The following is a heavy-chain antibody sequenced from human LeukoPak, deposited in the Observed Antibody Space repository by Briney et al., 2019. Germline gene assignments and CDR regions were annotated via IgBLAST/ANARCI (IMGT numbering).Heavy chain of an antibody. CDR2: FDPEGGET. CDR3: ATELRFLEWFSWY. D-gene: IGHD3-3*01. CDR1: GYTLTELS. V-gene: IGHV1-24*01. Sequence: GASVKVSCKVSGYTLTELSMHWVGQAPGKGLEGMGGFDPEGGETIYAQRFQGRVTLTEDTSTDTAYMELRSLRSEDTAVYYCATELRFLEWFSWYWGQGTLVTVSS. J-gene: IGHJ4*02.